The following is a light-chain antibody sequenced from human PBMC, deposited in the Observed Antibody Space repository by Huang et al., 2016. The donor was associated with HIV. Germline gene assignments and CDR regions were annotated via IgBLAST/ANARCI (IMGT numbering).Light chain of an antibody. CDR1: QSGSTR. CDR2: EAS. CDR3: QQYNTFT. V-gene: IGKV1-5*03. J-gene: IGKJ3*01. Sequence: DIQMTQSPSTLSAAIGDRVTITCRASQSGSTRLAWYEQKPGKAPRLLIQEASSLESGVPARFSGSGSGKEFTLTISSLQPDDSATYSCQQYNTFTFGPGTKVDI.